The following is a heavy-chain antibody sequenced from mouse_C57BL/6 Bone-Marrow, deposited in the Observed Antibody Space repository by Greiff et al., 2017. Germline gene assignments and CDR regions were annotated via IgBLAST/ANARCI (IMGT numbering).Heavy chain of an antibody. V-gene: IGHV5-6*01. Sequence: EVQLVESGGDLVKPGGSLKLSCAASGFTFSSYGMSWVRQTPDKRLEWVATISSGGSYTYYPDSVKGRFTISRDNAKNTLYLQMSSLKSEDTAMYYCARHRGLYDYDVGFYYAMDYWGQGTSVTVSS. J-gene: IGHJ4*01. D-gene: IGHD2-4*01. CDR1: GFTFSSYG. CDR2: ISSGGSYT. CDR3: ARHRGLYDYDVGFYYAMDY.